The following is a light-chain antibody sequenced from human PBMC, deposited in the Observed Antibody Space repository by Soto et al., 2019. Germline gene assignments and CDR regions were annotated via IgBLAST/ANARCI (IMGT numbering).Light chain of an antibody. V-gene: IGLV2-14*01. Sequence: QSALTQPASVSGSPGQSITISCTGTSSDVGGYNYVSWYQHHPGKAPRLMIYAYSNRPSGVSHRFSGSRSGNTASLTISGLQAEDEADYYCSSYTSGSTLYVFGTGTKEPS. CDR1: SSDVGGYNY. CDR2: AYS. J-gene: IGLJ1*01. CDR3: SSYTSGSTLYV.